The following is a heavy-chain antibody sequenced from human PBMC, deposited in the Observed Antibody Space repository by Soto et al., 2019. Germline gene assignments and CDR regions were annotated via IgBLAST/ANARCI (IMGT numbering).Heavy chain of an antibody. CDR2: INPSGGST. J-gene: IGHJ3*02. CDR3: ARPRCYDSSGPTAFDI. V-gene: IGHV1-46*01. D-gene: IGHD3-22*01. Sequence: ASVKVSCKASGYTFTSYYTHWVRQAPGQGLEWMAIINPSGGSTSYAQKFQGRVTMTRDTSTSTVYMELSSLRSEDTAVYYCARPRCYDSSGPTAFDIWRQGTMVTVSS. CDR1: GYTFTSYY.